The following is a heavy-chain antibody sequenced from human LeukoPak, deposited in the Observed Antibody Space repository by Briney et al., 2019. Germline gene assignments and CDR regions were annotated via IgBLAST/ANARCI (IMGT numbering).Heavy chain of an antibody. J-gene: IGHJ5*02. D-gene: IGHD6-13*01. CDR2: INHSGST. CDR1: GGSFSGYY. V-gene: IGHV4-34*01. CDR3: ARAAAARNWFDP. Sequence: PSETLSLTCVVYGGSFSGYYWSWIRQPPGKGLEWIGEINHSGSTNYNPSLKSRVTISVDTSKNQFSLKLSSVTAADTAVYYCARAAAARNWFDPWGQGTLVTVSS.